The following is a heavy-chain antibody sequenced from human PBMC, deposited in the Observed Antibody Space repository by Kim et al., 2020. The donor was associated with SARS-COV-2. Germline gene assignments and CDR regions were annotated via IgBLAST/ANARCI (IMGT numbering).Heavy chain of an antibody. J-gene: IGHJ6*02. Sequence: SETLSLTCTVSGGSISSSSYYWGWIRQPPGKGLEWIGSIYYSGSTYYNPSLKSRVTISVDTSKNQFSLKLSSVTSADTAVYYCARPRRIAAHLRGHYYYGMDVWGQGTTVTVSS. CDR2: IYYSGST. CDR1: GGSISSSSYY. D-gene: IGHD6-13*01. CDR3: ARPRRIAAHLRGHYYYGMDV. V-gene: IGHV4-39*01.